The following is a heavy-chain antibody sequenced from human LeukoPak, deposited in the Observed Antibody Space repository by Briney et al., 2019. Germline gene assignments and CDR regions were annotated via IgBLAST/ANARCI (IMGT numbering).Heavy chain of an antibody. Sequence: ASVKVSCKASGYTFTGYFIHWVRQAPGQGLEWMGWINPKSGGTKYAQKFQGRVTMTRDTTISTAYMELSRLKSDDTAVYYCARDWGSYSLDYWGQGTLVTVSS. CDR2: INPKSGGT. V-gene: IGHV1-2*02. J-gene: IGHJ4*02. CDR3: ARDWGSYSLDY. D-gene: IGHD1-26*01. CDR1: GYTFTGYF.